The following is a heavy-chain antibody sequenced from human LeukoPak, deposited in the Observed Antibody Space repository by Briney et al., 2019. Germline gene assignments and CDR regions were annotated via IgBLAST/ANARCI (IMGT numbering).Heavy chain of an antibody. CDR2: IRYDGSNK. J-gene: IGHJ4*02. CDR1: GFTFSSYG. Sequence: GGSLRLSCAASGFTFSSYGMHWVRQAPGKGLEWVAFIRYDGSNKYYADSVKGRFTISRDNSKNTLYLQMNSLRAEDTAVYYCANPPVEYSGSSEPFDYWGQGTLVTVSS. CDR3: ANPPVEYSGSSEPFDY. D-gene: IGHD1-26*01. V-gene: IGHV3-30*02.